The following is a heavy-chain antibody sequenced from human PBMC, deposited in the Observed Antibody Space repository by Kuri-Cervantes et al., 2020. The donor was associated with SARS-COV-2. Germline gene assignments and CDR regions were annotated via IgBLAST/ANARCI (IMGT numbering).Heavy chain of an antibody. D-gene: IGHD2-2*01. CDR2: IRQDGSEK. Sequence: GSLKISCAASGFTFDDYGMSWVRQAPGKGLEWVANIRQDGSEKYYVDSVKGRFTISRDNAKNSLYLQMNSLRAEDTAVYYCATDLPCSSTSCHQTPVNYWGQGTLVTVSS. V-gene: IGHV3-7*01. CDR1: GFTFDDYG. CDR3: ATDLPCSSTSCHQTPVNY. J-gene: IGHJ4*02.